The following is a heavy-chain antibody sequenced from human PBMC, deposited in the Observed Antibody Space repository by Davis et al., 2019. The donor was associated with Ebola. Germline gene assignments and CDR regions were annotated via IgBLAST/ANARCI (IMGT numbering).Heavy chain of an antibody. CDR1: GGSISSSSYY. CDR2: IYKSGST. J-gene: IGHJ6*02. D-gene: IGHD3-10*01. V-gene: IGHV4-39*01. Sequence: SETLSLTCSVSGGSISSSSYYWGWIRQPPGKGLEWIGNIYKSGSTYYNPSLKSRITISVDTSKNQFSLRLTSVSAADTAVYYCARGQTYGSMVYGLDVWGQGTKVTVSS. CDR3: ARGQTYGSMVYGLDV.